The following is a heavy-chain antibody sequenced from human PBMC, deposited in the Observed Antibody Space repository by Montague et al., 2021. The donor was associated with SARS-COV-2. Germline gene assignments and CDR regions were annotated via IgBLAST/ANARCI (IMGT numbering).Heavy chain of an antibody. CDR1: GGSISHYY. J-gene: IGHJ4*02. CDR2: IYSSGGT. Sequence: SETLSLTCAVSGGSISHYYWSWIRQPPGKGLEWIGYIYSSGGTNYNPSLKSRGTLSLDAAKNNFSLRLSSVSAADTAVYYCARRTDILTGYYDYWDQGTLVTVSS. V-gene: IGHV4-59*01. D-gene: IGHD3-9*01. CDR3: ARRTDILTGYYDY.